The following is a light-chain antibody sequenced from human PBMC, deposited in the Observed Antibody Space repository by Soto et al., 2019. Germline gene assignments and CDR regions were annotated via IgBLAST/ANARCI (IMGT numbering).Light chain of an antibody. Sequence: QSALTQPASVSGSPGQSITISCTGTSSDIGIYNYVSWYQQNPGKAPKLIIYDVSNRPSGVSNRFSGSKSGNTASLTISGLQAEDEADYYCSSYTTSGTRVFGGGTKVTVL. CDR1: SSDIGIYNY. CDR3: SSYTTSGTRV. CDR2: DVS. J-gene: IGLJ3*02. V-gene: IGLV2-14*03.